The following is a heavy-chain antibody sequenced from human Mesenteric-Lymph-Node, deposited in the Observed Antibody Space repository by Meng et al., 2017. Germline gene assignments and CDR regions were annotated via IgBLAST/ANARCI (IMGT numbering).Heavy chain of an antibody. J-gene: IGHJ6*02. CDR1: GFTSDDYA. V-gene: IGHV3-43D*03. Sequence: GRSLRLSCAASGFTSDDYAMHWVRQAPGKGLEWVSLISWDGGSTYYADSVKGRFTISRDSSKNSLYLQMNSLRAEDTALYYCAKDGSKWLATRVYYYYGMDVWGQGTTVTVSS. CDR2: ISWDGGST. CDR3: AKDGSKWLATRVYYYYGMDV. D-gene: IGHD6-19*01.